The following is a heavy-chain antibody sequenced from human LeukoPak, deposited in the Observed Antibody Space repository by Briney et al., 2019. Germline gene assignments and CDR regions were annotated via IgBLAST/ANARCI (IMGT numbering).Heavy chain of an antibody. CDR1: GGSFSGYY. J-gene: IGHJ6*02. Sequence: SKTLSLTCAVYGGSFSGYYWSWIRQPPGKGLEWIGEINHSGSTNYNPSLKSRVTISVDTSKNQFSLKLSSVTAADTAVYYCSGLLPPISYYYYYGMDVWGQGTTVTVSS. CDR3: SGLLPPISYYYYYGMDV. CDR2: INHSGST. D-gene: IGHD1-26*01. V-gene: IGHV4-34*01.